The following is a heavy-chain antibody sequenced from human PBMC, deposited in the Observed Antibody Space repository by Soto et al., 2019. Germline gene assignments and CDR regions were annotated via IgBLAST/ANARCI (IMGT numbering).Heavy chain of an antibody. Sequence: QVQLQQSGAGLLKPSETLSLTCVVYGGPFSGYYWKWIRQPPGKGLEWIGEVNHSGNTNYNPSLKSRVTISGDTSKKQFSLKMNSVTAADTAVYYCQATVTRHYYYSDMDVWGQGTTVTVSS. D-gene: IGHD4-17*01. J-gene: IGHJ6*02. CDR3: QATVTRHYYYSDMDV. V-gene: IGHV4-34*02. CDR1: GGPFSGYY. CDR2: VNHSGNT.